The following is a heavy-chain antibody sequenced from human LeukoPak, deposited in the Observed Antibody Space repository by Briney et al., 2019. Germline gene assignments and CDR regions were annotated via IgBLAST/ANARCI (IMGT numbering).Heavy chain of an antibody. D-gene: IGHD3-10*01. J-gene: IGHJ6*03. CDR1: GFTFSSYS. CDR2: ISSSSSYI. CDR3: ARDGEYYYGSGRRTFYYYMDV. V-gene: IGHV3-21*01. Sequence: PGGSLRLSCAASGFTFSSYSMNWVRQAPGKGLEWVSSISSSSSYIYYADSVKGRFTISRDNAKNSLYLQMNSLRAEDTPVYYCARDGEYYYGSGRRTFYYYMDVWGKGTTVTVSS.